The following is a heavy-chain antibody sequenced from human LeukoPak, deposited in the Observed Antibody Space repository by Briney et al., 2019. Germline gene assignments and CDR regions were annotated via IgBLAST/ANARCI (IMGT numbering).Heavy chain of an antibody. V-gene: IGHV1-46*01. CDR1: GYTFTSYH. D-gene: IGHD1-26*01. CDR3: ARVGRELGASDY. Sequence: ASVKVSCKASGYTFTSYHMHWVRQAPGQGLEWMGIINPSGGSTSYAQKFQGRVTMTRDTSTSTVYMELSSLRSEDTAVYYCARVGRELGASDYWGQGTLVTVSS. J-gene: IGHJ4*02. CDR2: INPSGGST.